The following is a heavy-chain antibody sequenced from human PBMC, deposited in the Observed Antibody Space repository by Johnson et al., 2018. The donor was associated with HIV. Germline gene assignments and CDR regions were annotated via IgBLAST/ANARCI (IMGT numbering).Heavy chain of an antibody. V-gene: IGHV3-30*12. CDR2: ISYDASNK. CDR1: TFSSYG. D-gene: IGHD2-15*01. Sequence: TFSSYGMHWVRQAPGKGLEWVAVISYDASNKYFADSVKGRFTISRDNSKNTVYLQMNSLRAEDTAIYYCEGYCSGGACYSGVSAFDVWGHGTMVTVSS. CDR3: EGYCSGGACYSGVSAFDV. J-gene: IGHJ3*01.